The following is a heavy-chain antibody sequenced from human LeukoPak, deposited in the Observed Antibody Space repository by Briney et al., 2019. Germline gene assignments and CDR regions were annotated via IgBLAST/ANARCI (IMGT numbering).Heavy chain of an antibody. J-gene: IGHJ4*02. CDR3: ARVVITFGGVIVIDFPGPHFDY. D-gene: IGHD3-16*02. CDR2: ISAYNGNT. CDR1: GCTFTSYG. V-gene: IGHV1-18*01. Sequence: ASVKVSCKASGCTFTSYGISWVRQAPGQGLEWMGWISAYNGNTNYAQKLQGRVTMTTDTSTSTAYMELRSLRSDDTAVYYCARVVITFGGVIVIDFPGPHFDYWGQGTLVTVSS.